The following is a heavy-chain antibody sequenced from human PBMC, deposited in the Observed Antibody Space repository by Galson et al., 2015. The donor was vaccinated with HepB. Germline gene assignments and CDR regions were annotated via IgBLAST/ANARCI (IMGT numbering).Heavy chain of an antibody. CDR2: ISGSGGST. D-gene: IGHD5-18*01. CDR3: AKRGYSYGHFDY. Sequence: SLRLSCAASGFTFSSYAMSWVRQAPGKGLEWVSAISGSGGSTYYADSVKGRFTISRDNSKNTLYLQMNSLRAEDTAVYYCAKRGYSYGHFDYWGQGTLVTVSS. CDR1: GFTFSSYA. V-gene: IGHV3-23*01. J-gene: IGHJ4*02.